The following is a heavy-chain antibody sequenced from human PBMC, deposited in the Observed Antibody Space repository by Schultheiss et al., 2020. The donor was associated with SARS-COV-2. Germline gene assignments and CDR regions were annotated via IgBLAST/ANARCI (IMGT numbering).Heavy chain of an antibody. V-gene: IGHV1-18*04. CDR1: GYTFTGYY. Sequence: ASVKVSCKASGYTFTGYYMHWVRQAPGQGLEWMGWISAYNGNTNYAQKLQGRVTMTTDTSTSTAYMELRSLRSDDTAVYYCARAHRNSGWYDPNYFDYWGQGTLVTVSS. CDR2: ISAYNGNT. CDR3: ARAHRNSGWYDPNYFDY. J-gene: IGHJ4*02. D-gene: IGHD6-19*01.